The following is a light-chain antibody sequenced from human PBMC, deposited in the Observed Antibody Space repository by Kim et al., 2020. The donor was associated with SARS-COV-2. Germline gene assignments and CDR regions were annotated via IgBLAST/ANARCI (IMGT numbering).Light chain of an antibody. CDR1: QSVGTY. Sequence: PATLSLSPGERATLSCRASQSVGTYLAWYQHKPGQAPRLLIYDASNRATGIPARFSGSGSGTDFTLTISSLEPEDFAVYYCQQRTFGGGTKVDIK. V-gene: IGKV3-11*01. J-gene: IGKJ4*01. CDR2: DAS. CDR3: QQRT.